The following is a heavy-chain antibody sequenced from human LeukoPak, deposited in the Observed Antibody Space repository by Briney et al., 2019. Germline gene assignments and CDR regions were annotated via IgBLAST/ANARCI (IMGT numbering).Heavy chain of an antibody. Sequence: SETLSLTCTLSVGSISISSYYCGWIRQPPGKGLEWFGSIYYSWRYYYTPPLKSQVTISVHTSKNQFSLKLRSVTAAGTAVYYSVRHRQTHFVWLLESYFDYWGQGTLVTVSS. CDR1: VGSISISSYY. CDR3: VRHRQTHFVWLLESYFDY. CDR2: IYYSWRY. J-gene: IGHJ4*02. V-gene: IGHV4-39*01. D-gene: IGHD3-9*01.